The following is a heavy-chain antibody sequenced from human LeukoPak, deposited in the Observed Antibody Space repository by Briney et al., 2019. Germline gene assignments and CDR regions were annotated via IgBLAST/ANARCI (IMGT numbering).Heavy chain of an antibody. CDR3: ARGFRNYVMDYYYGMDV. CDR2: ISSSSSYI. CDR1: GFTFSSYS. J-gene: IGHJ6*02. D-gene: IGHD4-4*01. V-gene: IGHV3-21*01. Sequence: PGGSLRLSCAASGFTFSSYSMNWVRQAPGKGLEWVSSISSSSSYIYYADSVKGRFTISRDNAKNSLYLQMNSLRAEDTAVYYCARGFRNYVMDYYYGMDVWGQGTTVTVSS.